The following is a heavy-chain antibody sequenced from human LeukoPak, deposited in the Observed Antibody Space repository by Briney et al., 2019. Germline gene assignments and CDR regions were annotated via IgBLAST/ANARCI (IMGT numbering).Heavy chain of an antibody. D-gene: IGHD3-3*01. CDR1: GYIFTSYW. V-gene: IGHV5-51*01. Sequence: GESLKISCKGSGYIFTSYWIGWVRHMPGKGLEWMGIIYPGDSDTRYSPSFQGQVNTSADKSISTAYLQWNSLKASDTAMYYCARSYYDFWSGYSPFCYWGQGTLVTVSS. CDR3: ARSYYDFWSGYSPFCY. J-gene: IGHJ4*02. CDR2: IYPGDSDT.